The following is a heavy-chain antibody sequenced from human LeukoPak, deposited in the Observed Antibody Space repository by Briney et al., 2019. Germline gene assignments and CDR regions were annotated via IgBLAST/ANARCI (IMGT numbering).Heavy chain of an antibody. Sequence: SETLSLTCTVSGGSISSYYWSWIRQPPGKGLEWIGYIYYSGSTNYNPSLKSRVTISVDTSKNQFSLKLSSVTAADTAVYYCARALVVPAAPPRNWFDPWGQGTLVTVSS. J-gene: IGHJ5*02. D-gene: IGHD2-2*01. CDR2: IYYSGST. CDR3: ARALVVPAAPPRNWFDP. CDR1: GGSISSYY. V-gene: IGHV4-59*01.